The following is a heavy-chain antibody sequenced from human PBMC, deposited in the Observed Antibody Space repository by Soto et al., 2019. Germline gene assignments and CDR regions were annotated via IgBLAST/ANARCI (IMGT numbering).Heavy chain of an antibody. CDR3: ARDIWFGELFPIEP. J-gene: IGHJ5*02. CDR1: GFTLSGYA. CDR2: ISSNGVGK. D-gene: IGHD3-10*01. Sequence: PGGSLRLSCAASGFTLSGYAMDWVRQAPGKGLEYVSGISSNGVGKYYANSVQGRFTISRDNSKNSVYLQMNSLRAEDMAVYYCARDIWFGELFPIEPWGQGTLVTVSS. V-gene: IGHV3-64*01.